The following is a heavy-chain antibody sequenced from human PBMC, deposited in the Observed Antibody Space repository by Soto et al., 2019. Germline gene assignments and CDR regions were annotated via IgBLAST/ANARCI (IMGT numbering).Heavy chain of an antibody. Sequence: SETLSLTCTVSGGSISSGGYYWSWIRQHPGKGLEWIGYIYYSGGTYYNPSLKSRVTISVDTSKNQFSLKLSSVTAADTAVYYCARGRGYSYGYGKYYFDYWGQGTLVTVSS. J-gene: IGHJ4*02. CDR3: ARGRGYSYGYGKYYFDY. V-gene: IGHV4-31*03. CDR2: IYYSGGT. D-gene: IGHD5-18*01. CDR1: GGSISSGGYY.